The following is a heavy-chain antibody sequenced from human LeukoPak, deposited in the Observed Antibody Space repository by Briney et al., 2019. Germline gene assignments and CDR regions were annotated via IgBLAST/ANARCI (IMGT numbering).Heavy chain of an antibody. D-gene: IGHD3-3*01. CDR3: ARDRSSLRFLEWLYNFDY. V-gene: IGHV1-2*04. CDR2: INPNSGGT. Sequence: GASVKVSCKASGYTFTGYYMHWVRQAPGQGLEWMGWINPNSGGTNYAQKFQGWVTMTRDTSISTAYMELSRLRSEDTAVYYCARDRSSLRFLEWLYNFDYWGQGTLVTVSS. J-gene: IGHJ4*02. CDR1: GYTFTGYY.